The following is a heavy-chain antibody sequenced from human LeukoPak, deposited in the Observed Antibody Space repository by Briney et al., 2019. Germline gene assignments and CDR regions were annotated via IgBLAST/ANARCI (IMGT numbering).Heavy chain of an antibody. CDR2: ISGSGGST. CDR1: GFTFSSYA. Sequence: PGGSLRLSCAASGFTFSSYAMSWVRQAPGKGLEWVSAISGSGGSTYYADSVKGRFTISRDNSRNTLYLQMNSLRAEDTAVYYCAKAGYCSSTSCYTVPTPIDYWGQGTLATVSS. CDR3: AKAGYCSSTSCYTVPTPIDY. D-gene: IGHD2-2*02. J-gene: IGHJ4*02. V-gene: IGHV3-23*01.